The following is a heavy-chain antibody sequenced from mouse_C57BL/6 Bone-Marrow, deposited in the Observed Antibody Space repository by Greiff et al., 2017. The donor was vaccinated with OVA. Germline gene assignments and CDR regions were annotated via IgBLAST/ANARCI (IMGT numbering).Heavy chain of an antibody. CDR3: ARNWEDGKGIYYAMDY. D-gene: IGHD2-1*01. J-gene: IGHJ4*01. V-gene: IGHV2-2*01. CDR2: IWSGGST. CDR1: GFSLTSYG. Sequence: VKLVESGPGLVQPSQSLSITCTVSGFSLTSYGVHWVRQSPGKGLEWLGVIWSGGSTDYNAAFISRLSISKDNSKSQVFFKMNSLQADDTAIYYCARNWEDGKGIYYAMDYWGQGTSVTVSS.